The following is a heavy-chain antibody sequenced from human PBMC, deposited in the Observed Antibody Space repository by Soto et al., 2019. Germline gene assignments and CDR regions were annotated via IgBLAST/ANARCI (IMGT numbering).Heavy chain of an antibody. Sequence: QVQLVQSGPEMKEPGSSVKVSCKASGDTFNSYVITWVRQAPGQGLEWLGGIITAFGTTSYAQNFQDRLTITADEAATTDHMELSSLTSDDTAMYYCTRSYGYTFGGSLDNWGQGTLVTVSS. CDR3: TRSYGYTFGGSLDN. CDR2: IITAFGTT. J-gene: IGHJ4*02. D-gene: IGHD5-18*01. V-gene: IGHV1-69*01. CDR1: GDTFNSYV.